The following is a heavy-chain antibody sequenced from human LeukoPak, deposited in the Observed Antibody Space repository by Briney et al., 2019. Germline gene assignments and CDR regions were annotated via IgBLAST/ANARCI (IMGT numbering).Heavy chain of an antibody. Sequence: PGGSLRLSCAASGFTFSSYGMHWVRQAPGKGLEWVAFIRYDGSNKYYADSVKGRFTISRDNSKNTLYLQMNSLSDEDTAVCYCAKISWWELPYWGQGTLVTVSS. V-gene: IGHV3-30*02. CDR1: GFTFSSYG. J-gene: IGHJ4*02. CDR2: IRYDGSNK. D-gene: IGHD1-26*01. CDR3: AKISWWELPY.